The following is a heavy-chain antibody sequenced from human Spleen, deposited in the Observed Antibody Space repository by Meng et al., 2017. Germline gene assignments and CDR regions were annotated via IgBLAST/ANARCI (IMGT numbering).Heavy chain of an antibody. D-gene: IGHD6-13*01. CDR1: GYTFADYW. V-gene: IGHV1-2*06. J-gene: IGHJ4*02. Sequence: VQAGAEVKKPGASVKVSCKASGYTFADYWLHWVRRAPGQGLEWMGRINPKSGDTHYAQRFQGRVTMTGDTSISTAYMELSGLRSDDTAMYYCARDEDISAAGKLFGDYWGQGTLVTVSS. CDR2: INPKSGDT. CDR3: ARDEDISAAGKLFGDY.